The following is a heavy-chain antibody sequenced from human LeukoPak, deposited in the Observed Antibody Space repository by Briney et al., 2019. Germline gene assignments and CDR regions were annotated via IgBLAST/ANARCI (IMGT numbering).Heavy chain of an antibody. V-gene: IGHV4-59*01. D-gene: IGHD1-14*01. Sequence: PSETLSLTCTVSGGSIGSYYWSWIRQPPGKGLEWIGYIYYSGSTNYNPSLKSRVTISVDTSKNQFSLKLSSVTAADTAVYYCARRGTYNWFDPWGQGTLVTVSS. CDR1: GGSIGSYY. J-gene: IGHJ5*02. CDR3: ARRGTYNWFDP. CDR2: IYYSGST.